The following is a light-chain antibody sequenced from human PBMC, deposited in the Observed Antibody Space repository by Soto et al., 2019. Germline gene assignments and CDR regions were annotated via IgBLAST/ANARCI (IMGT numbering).Light chain of an antibody. Sequence: EIVMTQSLLSLPVTPGEPASISCRSSQSLVHSNGYNYLDWYLQKPGQSPQLLIYLGSNRASGVPDRISGSGSGTDFTLKISRVEAEDVGVYYCMQALQTPYTFGQGTKLEIK. CDR1: QSLVHSNGYNY. CDR2: LGS. V-gene: IGKV2-28*01. CDR3: MQALQTPYT. J-gene: IGKJ2*01.